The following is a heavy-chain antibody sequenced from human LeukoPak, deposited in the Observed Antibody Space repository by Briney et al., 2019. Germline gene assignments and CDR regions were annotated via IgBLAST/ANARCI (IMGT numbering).Heavy chain of an antibody. CDR1: GFTFSTYT. V-gene: IGHV3-21*01. CDR2: ITSRSDYI. Sequence: GGSLRLSCAASGFTFSTYTMNWFRQAPGKGLEWVSSITSRSDYIYYADSLKGRFTISRDDAEDSLYLQMNSLTAQDTAVYYCARDRSPSWASDYWGQGTLVTVSS. J-gene: IGHJ4*02. CDR3: ARDRSPSWASDY. D-gene: IGHD2-2*01.